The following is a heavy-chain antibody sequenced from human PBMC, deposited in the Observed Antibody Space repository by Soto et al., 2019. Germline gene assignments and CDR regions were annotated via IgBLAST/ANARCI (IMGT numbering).Heavy chain of an antibody. CDR1: GFSLSTSGVG. J-gene: IGHJ5*02. Sequence: QITLKESGPTLVKPTQTLTLTCTFSGFSLSTSGVGLGWIRQPPGKALEWLALIYWDDEKRYSPSLRSRLTITKDTSKNQGVLTMTNMDPVDTATYYWAHRRSTYYYDSTFDPWGQGTLVTVSS. V-gene: IGHV2-5*02. D-gene: IGHD3-22*01. CDR3: AHRRSTYYYDSTFDP. CDR2: IYWDDEK.